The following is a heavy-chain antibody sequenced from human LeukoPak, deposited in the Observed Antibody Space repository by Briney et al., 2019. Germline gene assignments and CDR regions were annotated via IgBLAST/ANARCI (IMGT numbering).Heavy chain of an antibody. CDR2: IRYDGSNK. J-gene: IGHJ3*02. CDR1: GFTFSSYG. CDR3: AKVPRRYCSSTSCYTIGAFDI. Sequence: PGGSLRLSCAASGFTFSSYGMHWVRQAPGKGLEWVAFIRYDGSNKYYADSVKGRFTISRDNSKNTLYLQMNSLRAEDTAVYYCAKVPRRYCSSTSCYTIGAFDIWGQGTMVTVSS. D-gene: IGHD2-2*02. V-gene: IGHV3-30*02.